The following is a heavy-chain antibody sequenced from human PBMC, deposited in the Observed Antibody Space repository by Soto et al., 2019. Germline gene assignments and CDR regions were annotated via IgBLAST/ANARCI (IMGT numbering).Heavy chain of an antibody. CDR1: GGSMSRYY. D-gene: IGHD4-17*01. J-gene: IGHJ5*02. Sequence: ASETLSLTCTVSGGSMSRYYWSWLRQPAGKGLEWIGRIYSSGRANYNPSLKSRVTMSVDTSKDQVSLKVTSVTVADTAVYYCAREILTVTPVGWFDPWGQGALVTVSS. CDR2: IYSSGRA. CDR3: AREILTVTPVGWFDP. V-gene: IGHV4-4*07.